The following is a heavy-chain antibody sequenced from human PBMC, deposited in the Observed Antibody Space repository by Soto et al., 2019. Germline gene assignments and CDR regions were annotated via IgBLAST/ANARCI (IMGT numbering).Heavy chain of an antibody. Sequence: SETLSLTCAVSGYSISSGYYWGWIRQPPGKGLEWIGSIYHSGSTYYNPSLKSRVTISVDTSKNQFSLKLSSVTAADTAVYYCARVSWELLRVFDYWGQGTLVTVSS. D-gene: IGHD1-26*01. CDR2: IYHSGST. CDR3: ARVSWELLRVFDY. V-gene: IGHV4-38-2*01. J-gene: IGHJ4*02. CDR1: GYSISSGYY.